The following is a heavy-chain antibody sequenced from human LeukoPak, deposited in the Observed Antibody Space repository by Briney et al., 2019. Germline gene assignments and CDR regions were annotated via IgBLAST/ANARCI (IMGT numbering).Heavy chain of an antibody. CDR2: VYYSGNT. J-gene: IGHJ3*02. CDR3: VRHKVPMAFDI. Sequence: PSETLSLTCTIFADYINSAHWSSVRQPPGKGLEWIGYVYYSGNTKYNPSLKSRFAIFADRSKSQFSLNLRSVTAADTAVYFCVRHKVPMAFDIWSLGTLVTVSS. V-gene: IGHV4-59*08. CDR1: ADYINSAH.